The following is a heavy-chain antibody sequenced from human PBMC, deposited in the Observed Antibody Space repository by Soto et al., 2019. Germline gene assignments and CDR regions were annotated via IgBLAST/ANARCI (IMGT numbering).Heavy chain of an antibody. V-gene: IGHV1-69*06. Sequence: GASMKVSCKASGGTFSSYAISWVRQAPGQGLEWMGGIIPIFGTANYAQKFQGRVTITADKSTSTAYMELSSLRSEDTAVYYCASSVLSEYYYDSSGYCDYWGQGTLVTVSS. CDR1: GGTFSSYA. CDR3: ASSVLSEYYYDSSGYCDY. J-gene: IGHJ4*02. CDR2: IIPIFGTA. D-gene: IGHD3-22*01.